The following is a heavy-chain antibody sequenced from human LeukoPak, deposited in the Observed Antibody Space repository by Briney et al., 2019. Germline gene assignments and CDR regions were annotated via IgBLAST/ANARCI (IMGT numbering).Heavy chain of an antibody. J-gene: IGHJ4*02. CDR2: INHSGSS. CDR3: ASLHQVRGLTVFDY. V-gene: IGHV4-34*01. D-gene: IGHD3-10*01. CDR1: GGSFSGYY. Sequence: KSSETLSLTCAVYGGSFSGYYWSWIRQPPGKGLEWIGEINHSGSSNYNPSLKSRVTISVDTSKNQFSLKLSSVTAADTAVYYCASLHQVRGLTVFDYWGQGTLVTVSS.